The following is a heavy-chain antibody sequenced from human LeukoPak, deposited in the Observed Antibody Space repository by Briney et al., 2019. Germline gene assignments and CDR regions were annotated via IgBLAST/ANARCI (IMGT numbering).Heavy chain of an antibody. CDR3: ARGGEQLGEYYYYYYMDV. CDR1: GYSISSGYY. CDR2: IYHSGST. J-gene: IGHJ6*03. Sequence: PSETLSLTCAVSGYSISSGYYWGWIRQPPGKGLEWIGSIYHSGSTYYNPSLKSRVTISVDTSKNQFSLKLSSVTAADTAVYYCARGGEQLGEYYYYYYMDVWGKGTTVTVSS. V-gene: IGHV4-38-2*01. D-gene: IGHD6-6*01.